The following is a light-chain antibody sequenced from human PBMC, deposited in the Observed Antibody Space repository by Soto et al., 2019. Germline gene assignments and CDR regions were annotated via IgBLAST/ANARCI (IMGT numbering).Light chain of an antibody. CDR3: QQRTKWPPIT. Sequence: EIVLTQSPGTLSLSPGERATLSCRAIQSVSNNYLAWYQQKPGQAPRLLIYRASTRATGIPARFSGSGSGTEFTLTISSLQSEDFAVYYCQQRTKWPPITFGQGTRLEIK. CDR2: RAS. J-gene: IGKJ5*01. V-gene: IGKV3-15*01. CDR1: QSVSNN.